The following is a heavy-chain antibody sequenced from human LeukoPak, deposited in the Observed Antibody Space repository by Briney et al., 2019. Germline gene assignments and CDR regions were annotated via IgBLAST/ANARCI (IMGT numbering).Heavy chain of an antibody. CDR2: ISGSGGST. CDR3: AKISRRNYGSVIGPTKGYMDV. V-gene: IGHV3-23*01. D-gene: IGHD3-10*01. Sequence: GGSLRLSCAASGFTFSSYGMSWVRQAPGKGLEWVSAISGSGGSTYYADSVKGRFTISRDNSKNTLYVQMNSLRAEDTAVYYCAKISRRNYGSVIGPTKGYMDVWGKGTTVTVSS. J-gene: IGHJ6*03. CDR1: GFTFSSYG.